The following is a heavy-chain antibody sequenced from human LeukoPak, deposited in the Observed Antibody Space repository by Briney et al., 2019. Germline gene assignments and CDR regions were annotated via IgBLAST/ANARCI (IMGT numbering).Heavy chain of an antibody. Sequence: GGSLRLSCAASGFTFRDYTMNWVRQAPGKGLEWVSAISGSGGSTSYADSVKGRFTISRDNSKNTLYLQMKSLRAEDTALYYCARDRGRNSFDYWGQGTLVSVSS. CDR1: GFTFRDYT. CDR3: ARDRGRNSFDY. V-gene: IGHV3-23*01. J-gene: IGHJ4*02. CDR2: ISGSGGST. D-gene: IGHD1-14*01.